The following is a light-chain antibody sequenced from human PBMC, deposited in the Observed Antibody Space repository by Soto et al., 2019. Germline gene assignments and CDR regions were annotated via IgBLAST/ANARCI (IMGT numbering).Light chain of an antibody. Sequence: QSVLTQPPSASGTPGQRVTISCSGSSSNIGSNTVNWYQHLPRTAPKLLLYNNNQRPSGVPDRFSGSRSGTSASLAISGLQSEDEASYYCAAWDDSLNGVLFGGGTKLTVL. CDR2: NNN. J-gene: IGLJ2*01. CDR3: AAWDDSLNGVL. V-gene: IGLV1-44*01. CDR1: SSNIGSNT.